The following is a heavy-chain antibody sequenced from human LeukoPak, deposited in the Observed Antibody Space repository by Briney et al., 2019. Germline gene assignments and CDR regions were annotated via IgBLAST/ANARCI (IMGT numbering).Heavy chain of an antibody. CDR1: GGSISTYY. J-gene: IGHJ4*02. CDR2: IYYTGST. Sequence: PSETLSLTCTVSGGSISTYYWSWIRQPPGKGLEWIGYIYYTGSTNYNPSLKSRVTISVDTSKNQFSLKLTSVTAVDTAVYYCARDRGDGYDYFWDYWGQGTLVTVSS. V-gene: IGHV4-59*01. CDR3: ARDRGDGYDYFWDY. D-gene: IGHD5-12*01.